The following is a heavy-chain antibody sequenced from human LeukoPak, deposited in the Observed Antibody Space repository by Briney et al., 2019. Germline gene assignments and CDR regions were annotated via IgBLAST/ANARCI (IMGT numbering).Heavy chain of an antibody. CDR3: ARASRERYCSGGSCYSHYYYYYYMDV. V-gene: IGHV3-7*01. J-gene: IGHJ6*03. D-gene: IGHD2-15*01. Sequence: PGGSLRLSCAASGFTFSSYWMSWVRQAPGKGLEWVANIKQDGSEKYYVDSVKGRFTISRDNAKNSLYLQMNSLRAEDTAVYCCARASRERYCSGGSCYSHYYYYYYMDVWGKGTTVTVSS. CDR1: GFTFSSYW. CDR2: IKQDGSEK.